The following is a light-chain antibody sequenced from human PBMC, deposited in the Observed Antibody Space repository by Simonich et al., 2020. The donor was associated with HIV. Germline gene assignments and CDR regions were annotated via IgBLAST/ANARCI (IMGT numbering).Light chain of an antibody. CDR1: QSVSSY. CDR3: QQRSNWEGT. Sequence: EIVLTQSPASLSLSPGERATLSFRASQSVSSYLAWYQQKPGQAPRLLIYDASNRATGIPARFSGTGSGTDFTLTISSLEPEDFAVYYCQQRSNWEGTFGGGTKVEIK. V-gene: IGKV3-11*01. CDR2: DAS. J-gene: IGKJ4*01.